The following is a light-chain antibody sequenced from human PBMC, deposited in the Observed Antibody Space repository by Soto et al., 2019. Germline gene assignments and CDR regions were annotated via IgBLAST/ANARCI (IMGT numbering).Light chain of an antibody. CDR2: DVN. Sequence: QSALTQPRSVSGSPGQSVTISCTGTNNDVGFYNYVSWYQQQLGKAPKLLIYDVNKRPSGVPPRFSGSKSANTASLTISGLQAADEADYYCNSYAGGLVLFGAGTKLTVL. CDR1: NNDVGFYNY. V-gene: IGLV2-11*01. J-gene: IGLJ2*01. CDR3: NSYAGGLVL.